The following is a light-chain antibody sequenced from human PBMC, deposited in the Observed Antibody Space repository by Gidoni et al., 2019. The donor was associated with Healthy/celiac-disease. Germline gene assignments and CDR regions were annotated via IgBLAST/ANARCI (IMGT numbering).Light chain of an antibody. J-gene: IGKJ3*01. CDR1: QSVSSSY. V-gene: IGKV3-20*01. CDR2: GAS. CDR3: QRYGT. Sequence: EIVLPQSPGTLSLSPGERATLSCRASQSVSSSYLAWYQQKPGQAPRLLIYGASSRATGIPDRFSGSGSGTDFTLTISRLEPEDFAVYYCQRYGTFGPGTKVDIK.